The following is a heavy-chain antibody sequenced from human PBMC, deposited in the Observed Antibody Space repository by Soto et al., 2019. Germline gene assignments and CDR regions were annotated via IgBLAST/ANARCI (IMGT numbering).Heavy chain of an antibody. Sequence: EVQLVESGGGLVQPGGSLRLSCAASGFTFSHYWMYWVRQATGKGLVWVSRINSDGSVSSYADSVKGRLTISRDNVKNTLYLQMDSLRAVDTAVYYCARGDCVGGTCYSLAGSFYYYRDVWGKGTTVTVFS. CDR2: INSDGSVS. CDR3: ARGDCVGGTCYSLAGSFYYYRDV. V-gene: IGHV3-74*01. J-gene: IGHJ6*03. D-gene: IGHD2-15*01. CDR1: GFTFSHYW.